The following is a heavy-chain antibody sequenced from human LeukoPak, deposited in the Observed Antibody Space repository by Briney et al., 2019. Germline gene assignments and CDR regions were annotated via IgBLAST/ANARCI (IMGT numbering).Heavy chain of an antibody. D-gene: IGHD3-10*01. CDR1: GFTFSSYW. V-gene: IGHV3-74*01. CDR2: INSDGSST. Sequence: GGSLRLSCAASGFTFSSYWMHWVRQAPGKGLVWVSRINSDGSSTSYADSVKGRFTISRDNAKNTLYLQMNSLRAEDTAVYYCAKDILLWFGELLFDYWGQGTLVTVSS. CDR3: AKDILLWFGELLFDY. J-gene: IGHJ4*02.